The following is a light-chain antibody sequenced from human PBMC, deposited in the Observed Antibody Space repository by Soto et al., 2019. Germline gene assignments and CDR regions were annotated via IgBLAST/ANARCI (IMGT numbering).Light chain of an antibody. V-gene: IGKV3-15*01. Sequence: EIVMTQSPATLSVSPGERATLSCRASQSVSSYLAWYQQKPGQAPRLLIYGASTRATGIPARFSGSGSGTEFTLTISSLQSEDFAVYYCQQYNNWPVWAFGQGTKVEIK. CDR3: QQYNNWPVWA. J-gene: IGKJ1*01. CDR1: QSVSSY. CDR2: GAS.